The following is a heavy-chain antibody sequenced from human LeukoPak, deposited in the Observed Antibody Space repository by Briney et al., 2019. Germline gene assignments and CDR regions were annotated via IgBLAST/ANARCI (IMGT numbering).Heavy chain of an antibody. D-gene: IGHD2-15*01. CDR3: ARGHSERKLRYHCSGGSCQSYYFDY. CDR1: GYTFTSYD. V-gene: IGHV1-8*01. CDR2: MNPNSGNT. J-gene: IGHJ4*02. Sequence: GASVKVSCKASGYTFTSYDINWVRQATGQGLEWTGWMNPNSGNTGYAQKFQGRVTMTRNTSISTAYMELSSLRSEDTAVYYCARGHSERKLRYHCSGGSCQSYYFDYWGQGTLVTVSS.